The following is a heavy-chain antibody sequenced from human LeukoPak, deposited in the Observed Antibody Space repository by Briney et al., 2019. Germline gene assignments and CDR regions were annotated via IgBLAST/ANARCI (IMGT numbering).Heavy chain of an antibody. CDR3: ARGANGAFDI. CDR1: GYTFTSYG. V-gene: IGHV1-69*13. Sequence: SVKVSCKASGYTFTSYGISWVRQAPGQGLEWMGGIIPIFGTANYAQKFQGRVTITADESTSTAYMELSSLRSEDTAVYYCARGANGAFDIWGQGTMVTVSS. J-gene: IGHJ3*02. D-gene: IGHD1-26*01. CDR2: IIPIFGTA.